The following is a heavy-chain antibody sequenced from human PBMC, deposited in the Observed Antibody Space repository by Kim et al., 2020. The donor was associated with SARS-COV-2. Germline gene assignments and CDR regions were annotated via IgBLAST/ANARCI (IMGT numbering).Heavy chain of an antibody. CDR1: GFIFSDYA. Sequence: GGSLRLSCSASGFIFSDYAIHRVRRAPGMGLQYVSATTRDGDGSFYADSVKDRFTIFRDNSKNTLFLQMSGLRAEDTAVYYCVRYGRNYGAVHWGQGTLVSVS. CDR2: TTRDGDGS. J-gene: IGHJ4*02. V-gene: IGHV3-64D*06. CDR3: VRYGRNYGAVH. D-gene: IGHD1-7*01.